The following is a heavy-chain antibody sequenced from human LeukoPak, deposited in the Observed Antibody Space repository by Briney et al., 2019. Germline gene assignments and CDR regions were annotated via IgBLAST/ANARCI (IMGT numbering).Heavy chain of an antibody. Sequence: ASVKVSCKASGYTFTSYGISWVRQAPGQGLEWMGWISAYNGNTYCAQKLQGRLTMTTDTSTSTAYMELRSLRSDDTAVYYCARDQPRGLPPFDYWGQGTLVTVSS. CDR2: ISAYNGNT. CDR1: GYTFTSYG. CDR3: ARDQPRGLPPFDY. J-gene: IGHJ4*02. V-gene: IGHV1-18*01. D-gene: IGHD2/OR15-2a*01.